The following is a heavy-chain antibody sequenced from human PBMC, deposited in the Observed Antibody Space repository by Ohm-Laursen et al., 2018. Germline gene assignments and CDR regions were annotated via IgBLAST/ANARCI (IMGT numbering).Heavy chain of an antibody. CDR1: GGSFSSADYY. V-gene: IGHV4-31*03. Sequence: SVTLSLTCTVSGGSFSSADYYWCWIRHHPWKGLEWIGYVSYSENTYYNPSLKSRLLISVDRSKNQFSLKLSSVIAADTAMYYCARHASVTGLDYWGQGTLVTVSS. CDR2: VSYSENT. J-gene: IGHJ4*02. D-gene: IGHD6-19*01. CDR3: ARHASVTGLDY.